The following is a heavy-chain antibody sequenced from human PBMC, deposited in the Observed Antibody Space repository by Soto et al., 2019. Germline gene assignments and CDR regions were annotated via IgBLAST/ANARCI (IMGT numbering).Heavy chain of an antibody. CDR2: LSDNGGTT. Sequence: EVQLLESGGGLVQPGGSLRLSCAASGFSFSAFAMSWVRQAPGRGLEWVSALSDNGGTTHYADSVKGRFTISRDNSKDTLYLQLNSLRVDDTAVYYCAKDMGECIWGNYRTNWFDPWGQGTLVTVSS. CDR1: GFSFSAFA. J-gene: IGHJ5*02. D-gene: IGHD3-16*02. CDR3: AKDMGECIWGNYRTNWFDP. V-gene: IGHV3-23*01.